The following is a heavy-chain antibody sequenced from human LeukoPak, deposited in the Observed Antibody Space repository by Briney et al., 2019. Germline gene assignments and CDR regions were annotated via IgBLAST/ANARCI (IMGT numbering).Heavy chain of an antibody. Sequence: GESLKISCKRSGYSFSDYWIGWVRQLQGKGLEWMGIIYPGDSDTRYSPFFQGQVTFSVDTSISTAYLHWGGLKASDTAMYYCARFALTSSLDYWGQGTLVTVSS. CDR3: ARFALTSSLDY. CDR2: IYPGDSDT. D-gene: IGHD6-13*01. J-gene: IGHJ4*02. CDR1: GYSFSDYW. V-gene: IGHV5-51*01.